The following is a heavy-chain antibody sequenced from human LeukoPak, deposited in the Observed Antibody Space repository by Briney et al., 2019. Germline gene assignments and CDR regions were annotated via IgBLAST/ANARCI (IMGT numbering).Heavy chain of an antibody. CDR2: IYYSGST. J-gene: IGHJ4*02. D-gene: IGHD6-19*01. V-gene: IGHV4-31*03. CDR1: GGSISSGGYY. Sequence: SQTLSLTCTVSGGSISSGGYYWSWIRQHPGKGLGWIGYIYYSGSTYYNPSLKSRVTISVDTSKNQFSLKLSSVTAADTAVYYCARVGVLGGWTFDYWGQGTLVTVSS. CDR3: ARVGVLGGWTFDY.